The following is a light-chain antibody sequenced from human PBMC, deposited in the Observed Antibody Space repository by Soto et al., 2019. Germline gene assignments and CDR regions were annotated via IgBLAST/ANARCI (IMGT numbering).Light chain of an antibody. J-gene: IGLJ1*01. V-gene: IGLV2-14*01. CDR1: SSDVGGYNY. Sequence: SVLTQPASVSGSPGQSITISCTGTSSDVGGYNYVSWYQQHPGKAPKLIIYDVSNRPSGFSNRFSGSKSGNTASLTISGLQAEDEADYYCSSYTSTSTPLVFGTGTKVTVL. CDR2: DVS. CDR3: SSYTSTSTPLV.